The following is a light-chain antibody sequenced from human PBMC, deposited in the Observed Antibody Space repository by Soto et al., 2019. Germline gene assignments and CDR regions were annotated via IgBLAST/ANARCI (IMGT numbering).Light chain of an antibody. V-gene: IGKV1-5*03. CDR1: QNIVTW. CDR3: QQYSSFTT. CDR2: KAS. Sequence: DIQMTQTPSTLSASVGDRVTITCRASQNIVTWLAWYQQKPGNAPKLLIYKASTLQSGVPSRFSGSGSGTEFTLTISSLQPDDFATYYCQQYSSFTTFGQGTKVDI. J-gene: IGKJ1*01.